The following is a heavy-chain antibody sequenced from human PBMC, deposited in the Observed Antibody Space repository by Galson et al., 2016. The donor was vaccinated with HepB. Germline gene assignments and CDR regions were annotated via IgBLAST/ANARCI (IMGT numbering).Heavy chain of an antibody. J-gene: IGHJ4*02. CDR1: GGSISSYY. CDR2: IYYSGST. CDR3: ARRTIRGLDS. Sequence: SETLSLTCTVSGGSISSYYWSWIRQPPGKGLEWIGYIYYSGSTNYNPSLKSRVTISVDTSKNQFSLKLSSVTAADTAVYYCARRTIRGLDSWGQGTLVTVSS. D-gene: IGHD5-12*01. V-gene: IGHV4-59*01.